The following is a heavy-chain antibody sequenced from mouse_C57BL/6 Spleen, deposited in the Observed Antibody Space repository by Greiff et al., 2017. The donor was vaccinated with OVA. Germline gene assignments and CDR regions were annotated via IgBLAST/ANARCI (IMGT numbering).Heavy chain of an antibody. V-gene: IGHV1-7*01. Sequence: QVQLQQSGAELAKPGASVKLSCKASGYTFTSYWMHWVKQRPGQGLEWIGYINPSSGYTKYNQKFKDKATLTADKSSSTAYMQLSSLTYDDSAVYYCARSIYDGYHGFAYWGQGTLVTVSA. D-gene: IGHD2-3*01. CDR2: INPSSGYT. J-gene: IGHJ3*01. CDR1: GYTFTSYW. CDR3: ARSIYDGYHGFAY.